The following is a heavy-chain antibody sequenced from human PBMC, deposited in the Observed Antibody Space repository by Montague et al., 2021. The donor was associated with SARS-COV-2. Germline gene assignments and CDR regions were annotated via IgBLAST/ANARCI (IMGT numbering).Heavy chain of an antibody. V-gene: IGHV4-59*01. Sequence: SKTLSLTCIVSGGSTNYYYWSWIRQSPGKGLEWIGYMYYSGSTNYNPSLKSRVTMSIDRSKNQFSLKLRSVTAADTAVYYCARVARYCTNGVCQTYYYYGLDVWGQGTTVTVSS. J-gene: IGHJ6*02. CDR3: ARVARYCTNGVCQTYYYYGLDV. CDR1: GGSTNYYY. D-gene: IGHD2-8*01. CDR2: MYYSGST.